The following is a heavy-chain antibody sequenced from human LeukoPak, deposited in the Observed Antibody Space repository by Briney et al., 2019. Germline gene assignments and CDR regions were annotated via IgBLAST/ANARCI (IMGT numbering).Heavy chain of an antibody. D-gene: IGHD2-2*01. Sequence: GGSLRLSCAASGFTFSSYAMSWVRQAPGKGLEWVSALSDSGGSTYYADSVKGRFTISRDNSKNTLYLQMNSLRAEDTAVYYCAKALGYCSSTSCYSGYYYGMDVWGQGTTVTVSS. J-gene: IGHJ6*02. CDR1: GFTFSSYA. CDR2: LSDSGGST. CDR3: AKALGYCSSTSCYSGYYYGMDV. V-gene: IGHV3-23*01.